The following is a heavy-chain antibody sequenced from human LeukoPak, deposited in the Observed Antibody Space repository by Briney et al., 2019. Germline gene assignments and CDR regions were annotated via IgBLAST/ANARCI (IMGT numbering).Heavy chain of an antibody. D-gene: IGHD3-10*01. CDR1: GYTFTSYG. J-gene: IGHJ4*02. Sequence: ASVKVSCKASGYTFTSYGISWVRQAPGQGLEWMGWISAYNGNTNYAQKLQGRVTMTTDTSTSTAYMELSSLRSEDTAVYYCARGPAYGSGKFGPFDYWGQGTLVTVSS. V-gene: IGHV1-18*01. CDR3: ARGPAYGSGKFGPFDY. CDR2: ISAYNGNT.